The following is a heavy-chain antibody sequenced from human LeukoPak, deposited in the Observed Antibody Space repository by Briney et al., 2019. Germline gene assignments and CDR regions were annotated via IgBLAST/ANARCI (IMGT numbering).Heavy chain of an antibody. J-gene: IGHJ4*02. Sequence: SETLSLTCTVSGVSISSSNSYWGRIRQPPGKGLEWIGSIYYSGNTYYNASLKSQVSISIDTSKNQFSLKLTSVTAADTAVYYCARQTGSGLFILPGGQGTLVTVSS. CDR1: GVSISSSNSY. CDR3: ARQTGSGLFILP. CDR2: IYYSGNT. V-gene: IGHV4-39*01. D-gene: IGHD3/OR15-3a*01.